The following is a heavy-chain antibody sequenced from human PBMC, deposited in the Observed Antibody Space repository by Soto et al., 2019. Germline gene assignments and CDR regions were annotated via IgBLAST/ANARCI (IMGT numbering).Heavy chain of an antibody. CDR1: GDSISSYY. V-gene: IGHV4-59*08. CDR3: ARPGRDWGSLEY. D-gene: IGHD7-27*01. CDR2: IYYGGST. Sequence: QVQLQESGPGLVKPSETLSLTCTVSGDSISSYYWTWIRQPPGKGLEWIAFIYYGGSTNYNPSLKSRATISVDTSKNQFSLNLNSVTAADTAVYYCARPGRDWGSLEYWGQGTRVTVSS. J-gene: IGHJ4*02.